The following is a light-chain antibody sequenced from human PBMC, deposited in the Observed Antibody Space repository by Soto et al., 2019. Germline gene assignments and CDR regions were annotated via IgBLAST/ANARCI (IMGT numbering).Light chain of an antibody. J-gene: IGKJ4*01. V-gene: IGKV3-11*01. CDR3: QQRSTEGLT. CDR1: QSVSSY. Sequence: EIVLTQSPATLSLSPGERATLSCRASQSVSSYLAWYQQKPGQAHRLLIYDASNRATGIPARFSGSGSGTDFTLTISSLEPEGFAVYYCQQRSTEGLTFGGGTKVEIK. CDR2: DAS.